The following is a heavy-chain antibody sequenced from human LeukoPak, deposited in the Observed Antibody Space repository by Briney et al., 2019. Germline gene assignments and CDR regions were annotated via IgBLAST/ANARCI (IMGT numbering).Heavy chain of an antibody. D-gene: IGHD3-10*01. CDR3: AKDRTSGGSGSQSYIYYFYYGMDV. CDR1: GFTFSSYG. Sequence: GGSLRLSCAASGFTFSSYGMHWVCQAPGKGLEWVAAISYDGSNKYYADSVKGRFTISRDNSRNTLYLQMNSLRTEDTAVYYCAKDRTSGGSGSQSYIYYFYYGMDVWGQGTTVTVSS. J-gene: IGHJ6*02. V-gene: IGHV3-30*18. CDR2: ISYDGSNK.